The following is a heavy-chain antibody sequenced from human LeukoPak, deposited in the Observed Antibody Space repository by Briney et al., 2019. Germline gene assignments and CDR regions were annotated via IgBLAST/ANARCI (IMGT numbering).Heavy chain of an antibody. CDR3: ARHGVLWFGDSPIGAFDI. CDR1: GYSFTSYW. Sequence: GESLKISCKGSGYSFTSYWISWVRQMPGKGLEWMGRIDPSDSYTNYSPSSQGHVTISADKSISTAYLQWSSLKASDTAMYYCARHGVLWFGDSPIGAFDIWGQGTMVTVSS. CDR2: IDPSDSYT. D-gene: IGHD3-10*01. V-gene: IGHV5-10-1*01. J-gene: IGHJ3*02.